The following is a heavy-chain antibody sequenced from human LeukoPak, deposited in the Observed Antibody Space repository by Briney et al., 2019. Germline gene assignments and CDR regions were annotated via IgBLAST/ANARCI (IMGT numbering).Heavy chain of an antibody. CDR3: ARRVAGGSGYPDAFDI. V-gene: IGHV4-59*12. J-gene: IGHJ3*02. CDR1: GGSISSYY. D-gene: IGHD3-22*01. Sequence: SETLSLTCTVSGGSISSYYWSWIRQPPGKGLEWIGYIYHSGSTYYNPSLKSRVTISVDRSKNQFSLKLSSVTAADTAVYYCARRVAGGSGYPDAFDIWGQGTMVTVSS. CDR2: IYHSGST.